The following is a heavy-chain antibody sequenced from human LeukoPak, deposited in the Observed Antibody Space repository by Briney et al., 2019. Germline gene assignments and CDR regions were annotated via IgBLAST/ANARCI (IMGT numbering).Heavy chain of an antibody. CDR3: ARETAHCGGDCYDY. CDR2: IGINEDNI. Sequence: GGSLRLSCAGHGFTFSSYEINWVRQAPGKGLEWISYIGINEDNIYYADSVKGRFTISRDNAKSSVFLQMNSLRVEDTAVYYCARETAHCGGDCYDYWGLGTLVTVSS. D-gene: IGHD2-21*01. V-gene: IGHV3-48*03. CDR1: GFTFSSYE. J-gene: IGHJ4*02.